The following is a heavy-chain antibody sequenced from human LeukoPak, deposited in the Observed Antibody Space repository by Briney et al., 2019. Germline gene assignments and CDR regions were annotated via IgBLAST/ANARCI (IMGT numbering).Heavy chain of an antibody. J-gene: IGHJ3*02. CDR1: GGSISSYY. Sequence: PSETLSLTCTVSGGSISSYYWSWIRQPPGKGLEWIGYIYYSGSTNYNPSLKSRVTISVDTSKNQFSLKLSSVTAADTAVYYCARYAGLTYYDFWSGSINGAFDIRGQGTMVTVSS. V-gene: IGHV4-59*01. CDR2: IYYSGST. D-gene: IGHD3-3*01. CDR3: ARYAGLTYYDFWSGSINGAFDI.